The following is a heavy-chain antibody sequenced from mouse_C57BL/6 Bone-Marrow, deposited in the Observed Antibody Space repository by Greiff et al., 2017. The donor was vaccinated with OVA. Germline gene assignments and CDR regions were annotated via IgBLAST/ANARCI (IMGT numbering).Heavy chain of an antibody. CDR1: GYTFTSYW. J-gene: IGHJ3*01. D-gene: IGHD1-1*01. V-gene: IGHV1-55*01. CDR3: ARSTTVVEGWFAY. Sequence: QVQLQQPGAELVKPGASVKMSCKASGYTFTSYWITWVKQRPGQGLEWIGDIYPGSGSTNYNEKFKSKATLTVDTSSSTAYMQLSTLTSEDSAVYYWARSTTVVEGWFAYWGQGTLVTVSA. CDR2: IYPGSGST.